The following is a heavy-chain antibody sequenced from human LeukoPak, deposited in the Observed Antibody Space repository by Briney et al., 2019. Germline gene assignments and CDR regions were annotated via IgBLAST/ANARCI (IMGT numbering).Heavy chain of an antibody. CDR2: ITASGGNT. CDR3: AKGNGYSYGRYYFDY. V-gene: IGHV3-23*01. D-gene: IGHD5-18*01. J-gene: IGHJ4*02. Sequence: GGSLRLSCAASGFTFSSYAMGWVRQAPGKGPEWVSAITASGGNTYYADSVKGRFTISRDNSKNTLYLQVNSLRAEDTAVYYCAKGNGYSYGRYYFDYWGQGTLVTVSS. CDR1: GFTFSSYA.